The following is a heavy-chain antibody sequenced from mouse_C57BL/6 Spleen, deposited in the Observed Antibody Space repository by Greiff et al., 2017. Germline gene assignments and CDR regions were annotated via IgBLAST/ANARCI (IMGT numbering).Heavy chain of an antibody. CDR1: GYTFTGYW. D-gene: IGHD2-5*01. J-gene: IGHJ4*01. CDR2: ILPGSGST. Sequence: QVQLQQSGAELMKPGASVKLSCKATGYTFTGYWIEWVKQRPGHGLEWIGEILPGSGSTNYNEKFKGKATFTADTSSNTAYMQLRSLTTEDSAIYYCARAFYSSYDYAMDYWGQGTSVTVSS. CDR3: ARAFYSSYDYAMDY. V-gene: IGHV1-9*01.